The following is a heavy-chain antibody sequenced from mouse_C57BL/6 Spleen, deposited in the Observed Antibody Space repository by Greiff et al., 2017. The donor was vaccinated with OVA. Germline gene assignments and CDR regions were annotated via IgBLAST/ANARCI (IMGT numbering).Heavy chain of an antibody. CDR3: ARWRIWLPAMDY. J-gene: IGHJ4*01. Sequence: VQLKQSGPELVKPGASVKISRKASGYTFPDYYMNWVKPSPGTSLEWIGDIYPNNGGTSYNQKFKGKATLTVDQSSSTAYMELHRLTSEDSAVYYCARWRIWLPAMDYWGQETSVTVSS. CDR1: GYTFPDYY. D-gene: IGHD2-2*01. CDR2: IYPNNGGT. V-gene: IGHV1-26*01.